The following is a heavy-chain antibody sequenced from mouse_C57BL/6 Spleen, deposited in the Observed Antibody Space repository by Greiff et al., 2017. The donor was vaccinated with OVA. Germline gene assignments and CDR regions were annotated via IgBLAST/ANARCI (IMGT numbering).Heavy chain of an antibody. V-gene: IGHV5-17*01. CDR1: GFTFSDYG. J-gene: IGHJ2*01. Sequence: EVKLVESGGGLVKPGGSLKLSCAASGFTFSDYGMHWVRQAPGKGLEWVAYISSGSSTIYYADTVKGRFTISRDKDKNTLCLQITSLRSEDTAMYYCAREEGSRNFDYWGQGTTLTVSS. CDR3: AREEGSRNFDY. CDR2: ISSGSSTI. D-gene: IGHD1-1*01.